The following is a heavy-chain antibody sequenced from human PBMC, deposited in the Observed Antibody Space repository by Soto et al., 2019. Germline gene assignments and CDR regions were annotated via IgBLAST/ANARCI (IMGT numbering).Heavy chain of an antibody. CDR1: GDTSSNYG. V-gene: IGHV1-69*06. Sequence: ASVKVSCKASGDTSSNYGVSWVRQAPGQGLEWMGGILPVFGTTTYARNFQGRITITADKSTSTVYMELTSLRSDDTATYYCARDPDEVVGTDYHYYGMDVWDQGATVTVSS. D-gene: IGHD1-26*01. CDR2: ILPVFGTT. CDR3: ARDPDEVVGTDYHYYGMDV. J-gene: IGHJ6*02.